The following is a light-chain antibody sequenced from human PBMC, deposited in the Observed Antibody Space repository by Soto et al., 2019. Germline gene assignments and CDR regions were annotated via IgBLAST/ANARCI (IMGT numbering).Light chain of an antibody. CDR3: LHDQSYSGA. Sequence: EIVMTQSPATLSVSPGEGVTLSCRASQTVPSRIAWYQQKPGQAPSLLIYGASTRATGVPDRLSGTGSGTEFTLTISSLKSEDYATYYCLHDQSYSGAFGQGTKVEI. J-gene: IGKJ1*01. V-gene: IGKV3-15*01. CDR2: GAS. CDR1: QTVPSR.